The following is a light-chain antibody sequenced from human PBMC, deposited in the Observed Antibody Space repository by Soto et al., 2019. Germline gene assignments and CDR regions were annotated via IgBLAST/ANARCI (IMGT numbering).Light chain of an antibody. CDR2: EVS. CDR3: SSYSSSSTPSYV. J-gene: IGLJ1*01. V-gene: IGLV2-14*01. CDR1: SSDVGGYNY. Sequence: QSGLTQPASGSGSPGQSITISCTGTSSDVGGYNYVSWYQQHPGQAPKLMIYEVSNRPLGVSNRFSGSKSGNTASLTITGLQAEDEADYYCSSYSSSSTPSYVFGTGTKVTVL.